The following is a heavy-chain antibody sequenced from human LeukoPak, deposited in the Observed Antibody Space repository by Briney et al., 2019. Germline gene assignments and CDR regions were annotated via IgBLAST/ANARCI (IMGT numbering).Heavy chain of an antibody. Sequence: GGSLRLSCAASGFTFSSYWMSWVRQAPGKGLEWVANIKQDGSEKYYVDSVKGRFTISRDNAKNSLYLQMNSLRAEDTAVYYCAKTHSSYNIAAAGAYYFDYWGQGTLVTVSS. V-gene: IGHV3-7*01. CDR3: AKTHSSYNIAAAGAYYFDY. J-gene: IGHJ4*02. CDR2: IKQDGSEK. D-gene: IGHD6-13*01. CDR1: GFTFSSYW.